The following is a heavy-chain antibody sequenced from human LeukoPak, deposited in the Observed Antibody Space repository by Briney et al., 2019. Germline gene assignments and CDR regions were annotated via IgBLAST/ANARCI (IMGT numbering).Heavy chain of an antibody. D-gene: IGHD1-26*01. V-gene: IGHV3-21*04. Sequence: GGSLRLSCAASGFTFSSYSMNWVRQAPGKGLEWVSSISSSSSYIYYADSVKGRFTISRDNAKNSLYLQMNSLRAEDTAVYYCAKGLTAGAMDLFDYWGQGTLVTVSS. CDR1: GFTFSSYS. CDR3: AKGLTAGAMDLFDY. J-gene: IGHJ4*02. CDR2: ISSSSSYI.